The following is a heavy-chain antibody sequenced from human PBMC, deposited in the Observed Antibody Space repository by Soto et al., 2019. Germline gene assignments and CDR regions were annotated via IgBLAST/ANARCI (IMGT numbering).Heavy chain of an antibody. Sequence: GGSLRLSCAASGFTFSSYAMSWVRQAPGKGLEWVSAISGSGGSTYYADSVKGRFTISRDNSKNTLYLQMNSLRAEDTAVYYCAKYFPPRDFWSGYYKALFDYWGQGTLVTVSS. CDR1: GFTFSSYA. J-gene: IGHJ4*02. CDR3: AKYFPPRDFWSGYYKALFDY. D-gene: IGHD3-3*01. CDR2: ISGSGGST. V-gene: IGHV3-23*01.